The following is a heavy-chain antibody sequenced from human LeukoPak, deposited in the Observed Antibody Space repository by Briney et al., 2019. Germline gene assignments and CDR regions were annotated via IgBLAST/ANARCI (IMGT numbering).Heavy chain of an antibody. D-gene: IGHD2-15*01. CDR2: IGGSGATT. Sequence: PGGSLRLSCAASGFSFSAYGMNWVRQAPGKGLEWVSAIGGSGATTYYADSVRGRFTISRDNSKNTMYLQMSSLRAEDTAVCYCAKIRLEESATGYWGQGTLVTVSS. CDR1: GFSFSAYG. V-gene: IGHV3-23*01. J-gene: IGHJ4*02. CDR3: AKIRLEESATGY.